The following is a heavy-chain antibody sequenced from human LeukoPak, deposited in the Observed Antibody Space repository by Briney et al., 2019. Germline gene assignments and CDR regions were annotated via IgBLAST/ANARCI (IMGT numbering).Heavy chain of an antibody. V-gene: IGHV4-59*05. CDR1: GGSISSYY. J-gene: IGHJ4*02. CDR2: IYYSGST. Sequence: SETLSLTCTVSGGSISSYYWSWIRQPAGKGLEWIGSIYYSGSTYYNPSLKSRVTISVDTSKNQFSLKLSSVTAADTAVYYCARQTDYYDSSGYYPGADYFDYWGQGTLVTVSS. CDR3: ARQTDYYDSSGYYPGADYFDY. D-gene: IGHD3-22*01.